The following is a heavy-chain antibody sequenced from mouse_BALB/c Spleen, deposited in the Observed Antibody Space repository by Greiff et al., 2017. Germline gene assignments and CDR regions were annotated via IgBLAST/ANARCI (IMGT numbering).Heavy chain of an antibody. V-gene: IGHV1-54*01. CDR2: INPGSGGT. CDR1: GYAFTNYL. D-gene: IGHD1-1*01. J-gene: IGHJ2*01. Sequence: QVQLQQSGAELVRPGTSVKVSCKASGYAFTNYLIEWVKQRPGQGLEWIGVINPGSGGTNYNEKFKGKATLTADKSSSTAYMQLSSLTSDDSAVYFCARSNQLLRYFDYWGQGTTLTVSS. CDR3: ARSNQLLRYFDY.